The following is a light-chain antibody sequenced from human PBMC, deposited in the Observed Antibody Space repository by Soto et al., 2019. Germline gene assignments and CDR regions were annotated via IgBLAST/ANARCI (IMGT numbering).Light chain of an antibody. Sequence: EIVLTQSPATLSLSPGERATLSCRASQSVSSYLAWYQQKPGQPPRLLIYDASNRATAIPARFSGSGSGTDYTLTISSLEPEDFAVYYCQQRSNWLYTFGQGTKLEIK. CDR1: QSVSSY. CDR3: QQRSNWLYT. V-gene: IGKV3-11*01. J-gene: IGKJ2*01. CDR2: DAS.